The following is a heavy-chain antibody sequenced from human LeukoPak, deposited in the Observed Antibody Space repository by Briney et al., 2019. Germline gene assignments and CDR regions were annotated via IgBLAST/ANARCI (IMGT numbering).Heavy chain of an antibody. CDR2: ITPDGSGT. CDR1: GFTFSSYW. V-gene: IGHV3-74*01. D-gene: IGHD2-2*01. CDR3: ARLPAYCSSTSCYYDY. J-gene: IGHJ4*02. Sequence: GGSLRLSCAASGFTFSSYWMHWVRQAPGKGLVWVSRITPDGSGTNYADSVKGRFTISRDNAKNTLYLQMNSLRAEDTAVYYCARLPAYCSSTSCYYDYWGQGTLVTVSS.